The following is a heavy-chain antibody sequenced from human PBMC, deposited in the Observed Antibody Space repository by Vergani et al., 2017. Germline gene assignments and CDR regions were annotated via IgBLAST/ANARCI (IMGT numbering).Heavy chain of an antibody. Sequence: EVQLVESGGGLVQPGGSLRLSCAASGFIFSSYEMNWVRQAPGKGLEWVSYISSSGSTIYYADAVKGRFTISRDNAKNSLYLQMDSLRARDTAVYYCTRDYCSTSSCLVDYWGQGTLVTVSS. CDR1: GFIFSSYE. CDR2: ISSSGSTI. V-gene: IGHV3-48*03. CDR3: TRDYCSTSSCLVDY. J-gene: IGHJ4*02. D-gene: IGHD2-2*01.